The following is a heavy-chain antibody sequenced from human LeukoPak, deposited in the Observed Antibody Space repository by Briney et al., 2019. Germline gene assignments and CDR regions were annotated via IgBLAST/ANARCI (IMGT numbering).Heavy chain of an antibody. Sequence: SETLSLTCTVSGGSISSGSYYWSWIRQPAGKGLEWIGRIYTSGSTNYNPSLKSRVTISVGTSKNQFSLKLSSVTAADTAVYYCATIMGPYDFWSGYYRDYWGQGTLVTVSS. D-gene: IGHD3-3*01. V-gene: IGHV4-61*02. CDR3: ATIMGPYDFWSGYYRDY. CDR2: IYTSGST. J-gene: IGHJ4*02. CDR1: GGSISSGSYY.